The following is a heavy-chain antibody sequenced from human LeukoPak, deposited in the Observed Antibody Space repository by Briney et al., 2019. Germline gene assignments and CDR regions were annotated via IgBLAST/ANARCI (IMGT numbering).Heavy chain of an antibody. J-gene: IGHJ4*02. CDR2: INSDGSST. CDR1: GFTFSSFW. CDR3: AKGAWAADGPMGNNFAS. Sequence: PGGSLRLSCAASGFTFSSFWMHWVRQAPGKGLVWVSHINSDGSSTNYADSVKGRFTISRDNSKNTLSLQMDSLRTEDTSIYYCAKGAWAADGPMGNNFASWGQGTLVTVSS. D-gene: IGHD6-13*01. V-gene: IGHV3-74*01.